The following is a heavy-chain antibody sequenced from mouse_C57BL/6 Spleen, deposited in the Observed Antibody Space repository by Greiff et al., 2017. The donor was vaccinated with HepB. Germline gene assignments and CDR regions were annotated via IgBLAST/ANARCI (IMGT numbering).Heavy chain of an antibody. Sequence: VQLQQPGAELVRPGSSVKLSCKASGYTFTSYWMHWVKQRPIQGLEWIGNIDPSDSETHYNQKFKDKATLTVDKSSSTAYMQLSSLTSEDSAVYYCAREITTVVGPMDYWGQGTSVTVSS. CDR1: GYTFTSYW. CDR2: IDPSDSET. V-gene: IGHV1-52*01. CDR3: AREITTVVGPMDY. D-gene: IGHD1-1*01. J-gene: IGHJ4*01.